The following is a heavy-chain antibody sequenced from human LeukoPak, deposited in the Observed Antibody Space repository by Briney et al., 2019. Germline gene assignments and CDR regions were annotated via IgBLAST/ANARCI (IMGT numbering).Heavy chain of an antibody. CDR3: AKGAVKPLFAFSPRECFDI. Sequence: PSETLSLTCTVSGGSISSATYYWSWIRQPAGKGLEWIGRIYTSGSTNYNPSLKSRVTMSVDTSKNQFSLKLSSVTAADTAVYYCAKGAVKPLFAFSPRECFDIWGQGTMVTVSS. D-gene: IGHD1-14*01. CDR1: GGSISSATYY. J-gene: IGHJ3*02. CDR2: IYTSGST. V-gene: IGHV4-61*02.